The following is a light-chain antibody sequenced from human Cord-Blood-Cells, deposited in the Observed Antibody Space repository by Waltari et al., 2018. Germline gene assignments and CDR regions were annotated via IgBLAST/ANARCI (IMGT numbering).Light chain of an antibody. CDR2: DAS. V-gene: IGKV3-11*01. Sequence: EIVLTQSPATLPLSPGERATLSCRASQRVSSYLAWYQHKPGQAHRLLIYDASNRATGIPARVSGSGSGTDFTLTISSREPEDFAVYYCQQRSNWPTCGGGTKVEIK. CDR3: QQRSNWPT. J-gene: IGKJ4*01. CDR1: QRVSSY.